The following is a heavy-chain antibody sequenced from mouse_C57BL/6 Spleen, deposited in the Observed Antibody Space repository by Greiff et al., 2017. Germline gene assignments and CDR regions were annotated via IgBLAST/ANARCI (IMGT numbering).Heavy chain of an antibody. D-gene: IGHD1-1*01. Sequence: QVQLQQSGAELARPGASVKLSCKASGYTFTSYGISWVKQRTGQGLEWIGEIYPRSGNTYYNEKFKGKATLTADKSSSTAYMELRSLTSEDSAVYFCARYGYGSSYVDYWGQGTTLTVSS. CDR3: ARYGYGSSYVDY. V-gene: IGHV1-81*01. CDR1: GYTFTSYG. J-gene: IGHJ2*01. CDR2: IYPRSGNT.